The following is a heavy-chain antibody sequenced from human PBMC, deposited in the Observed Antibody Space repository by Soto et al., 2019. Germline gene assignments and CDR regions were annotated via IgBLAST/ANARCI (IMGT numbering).Heavy chain of an antibody. Sequence: QVQLVQSGAEVKKPGSSVKVSCKASGGTFSSYTISWARQAPGQGLEWMGRIIPILGIANYAQKFQGRVTITADKSTSTAYMELSSLRSEDTAVYYCASSYYDGSGSYAYYFDYWGQGTLVTVSS. CDR3: ASSYYDGSGSYAYYFDY. CDR1: GGTFSSYT. J-gene: IGHJ4*02. D-gene: IGHD3-10*01. CDR2: IIPILGIA. V-gene: IGHV1-69*02.